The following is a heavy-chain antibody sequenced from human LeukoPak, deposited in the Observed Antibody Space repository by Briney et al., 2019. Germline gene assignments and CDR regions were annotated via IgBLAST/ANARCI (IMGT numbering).Heavy chain of an antibody. D-gene: IGHD3-9*01. V-gene: IGHV3-74*01. Sequence: GGSLRLSCAASGFTLSDYWMHWVRQVPGEGPVWVSRINGDGRSTTYADSVKGRFTISRDNAKNTIFLQMTSLRDGDTAVYYCTRGGLTGQMAAFDYWGQGALVTVSS. CDR3: TRGGLTGQMAAFDY. CDR1: GFTLSDYW. J-gene: IGHJ4*02. CDR2: INGDGRST.